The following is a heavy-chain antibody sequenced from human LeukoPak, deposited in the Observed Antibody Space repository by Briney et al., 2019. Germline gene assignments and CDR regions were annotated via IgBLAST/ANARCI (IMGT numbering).Heavy chain of an antibody. CDR3: ARGALDPRYYYGMDV. J-gene: IGHJ6*02. D-gene: IGHD3/OR15-3a*01. CDR2: ISYDGSNK. Sequence: GRSLRLSCAASGFTFSSYAMHWVRQAPGKGLEWVAVISYDGSNKYYADSVKGRFTISRDNSKNTLYLQMNSLRAEDTALYYCARGALDPRYYYGMDVWGQGTTVTVSS. V-gene: IGHV3-30*14. CDR1: GFTFSSYA.